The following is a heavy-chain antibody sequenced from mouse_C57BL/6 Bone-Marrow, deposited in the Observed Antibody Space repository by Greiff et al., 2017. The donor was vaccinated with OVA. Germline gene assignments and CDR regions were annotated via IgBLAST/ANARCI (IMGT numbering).Heavy chain of an antibody. D-gene: IGHD2-2*01. CDR3: ARQGGYYYAMDY. J-gene: IGHJ4*01. CDR1: GFTFSSYG. Sequence: EVKLVESGGDLVKPGGSLKLSCAASGFTFSSYGMSWVRQTPDKRLEWVATISSGGSYTYYPDSVKGRFTISRDNAKNTLYLQMSSLKSEDTAMYYCARQGGYYYAMDYGGQGTSVTVSS. V-gene: IGHV5-6*01. CDR2: ISSGGSYT.